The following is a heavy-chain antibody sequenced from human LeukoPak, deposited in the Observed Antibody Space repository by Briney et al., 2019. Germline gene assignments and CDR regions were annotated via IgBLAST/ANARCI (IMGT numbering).Heavy chain of an antibody. D-gene: IGHD6-6*01. Sequence: SETLSLTCAVFGGSFSDYYWTWIRQPPGKWLEWIGEINHSGSTNYNPSLKSRVTISVDTSKNQFSLKLSSVTAADTAVYYCARAPKYSIAIDYWGQGTLVTVSS. V-gene: IGHV4-34*01. CDR1: GGSFSDYY. CDR3: ARAPKYSIAIDY. CDR2: INHSGST. J-gene: IGHJ4*02.